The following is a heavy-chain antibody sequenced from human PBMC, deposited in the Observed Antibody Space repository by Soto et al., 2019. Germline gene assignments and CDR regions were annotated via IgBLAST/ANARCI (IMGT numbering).Heavy chain of an antibody. CDR2: ISGSGGST. V-gene: IGHV3-23*01. CDR1: GFTFSSYA. Sequence: PWGSLRLSCAASGFTFSSYAMSWVRQAPGKGLEWVSAISGSGGSTYYADSVKGRFTISRDNSKNTLYLQMNSLRAEDTAVYYCAKDWGPLLRSVPRYFDYWGQGTLVTVSS. CDR3: AKDWGPLLRSVPRYFDY. D-gene: IGHD3-3*01. J-gene: IGHJ4*02.